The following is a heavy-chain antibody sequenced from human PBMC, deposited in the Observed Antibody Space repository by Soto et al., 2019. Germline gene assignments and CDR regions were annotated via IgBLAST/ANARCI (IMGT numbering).Heavy chain of an antibody. CDR2: MDYSGST. Sequence: SETLSLTCTVSGGSISASSYYWGWIRQPPGKGLEWIGSMDYSGSTYYNPSLKSRVTISVDTSKNQFSLKLSSLTAADTAVYYWARGQWIRIFDGLGQGNLVTGS. CDR1: GGSISASSYY. V-gene: IGHV4-39*01. CDR3: ARGQWIRIFDG. J-gene: IGHJ4*02. D-gene: IGHD5-12*01.